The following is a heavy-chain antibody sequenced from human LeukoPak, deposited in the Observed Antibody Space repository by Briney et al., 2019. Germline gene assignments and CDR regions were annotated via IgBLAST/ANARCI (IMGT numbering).Heavy chain of an antibody. D-gene: IGHD2-15*01. J-gene: IGHJ4*02. CDR1: GGSISSSN. CDR3: AKSGLNRFDY. Sequence: PSETLSLTCAVSGGSISSSNWWSWVRQPPGKGLEWVSAISGSGGSTYYADSVKGRFTISRDNSKNTLYLQMNSLRAEDTAVYYCAKSGLNRFDYWGQGTLVTVSS. V-gene: IGHV3-23*01. CDR2: ISGSGGST.